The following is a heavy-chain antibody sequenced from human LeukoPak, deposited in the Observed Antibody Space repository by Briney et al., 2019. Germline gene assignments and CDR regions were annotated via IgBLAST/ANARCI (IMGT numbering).Heavy chain of an antibody. Sequence: NPGRSLRLSCAASAFTFRDYYMSWIRQAPGKGLEWGSYISSSGITIYYADVVKGRFTISRDNAKNSLYLQMNSLRAEDTAVYYCARAPGPIGSGYGCDYWGQGALVTVSS. V-gene: IGHV3-11*01. CDR2: ISSSGITI. J-gene: IGHJ4*02. CDR3: ARAPGPIGSGYGCDY. D-gene: IGHD5-12*01. CDR1: AFTFRDYY.